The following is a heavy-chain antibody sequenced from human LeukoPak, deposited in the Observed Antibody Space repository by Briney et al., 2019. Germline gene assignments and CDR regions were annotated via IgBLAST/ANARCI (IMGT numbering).Heavy chain of an antibody. CDR1: GFTFDNYA. CDR2: ISWNSGYI. Sequence: GGSLRLSCAASGFTFDNYAMHWVRHAPGKGLEWLSIISWNSGYIGYADSVKGRFTISRDNAKKSLDLQMNSLRAEDTAFYYCAKVRGTYSSGYFFDYWGQGTLVTVSS. V-gene: IGHV3-9*01. D-gene: IGHD6-19*01. CDR3: AKVRGTYSSGYFFDY. J-gene: IGHJ4*02.